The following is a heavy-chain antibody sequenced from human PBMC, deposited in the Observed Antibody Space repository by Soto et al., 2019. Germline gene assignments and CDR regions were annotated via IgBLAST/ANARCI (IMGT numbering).Heavy chain of an antibody. J-gene: IGHJ5*02. CDR3: ARDRGLPVESAWIDP. CDR1: GGSISSYY. Sequence: PSETLSLTCTVSGGSISSYYWSWIRQPPGKGLEWIGYIYYSGSANYNPSLKSRVTISVDTSKNQFSLKLSSVTAADTAVYYCARDRGLPVESAWIDPWCQGPLVTV. V-gene: IGHV4-59*01. CDR2: IYYSGSA. D-gene: IGHD3-10*01.